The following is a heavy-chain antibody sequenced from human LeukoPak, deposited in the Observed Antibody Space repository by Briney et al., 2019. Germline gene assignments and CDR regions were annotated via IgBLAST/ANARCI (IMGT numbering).Heavy chain of an antibody. J-gene: IGHJ4*02. Sequence: PSETLSLTCTVSGGSTSNFYWSWIRQPPGKGLEWIAYIHSSGTTDYNPSLKSRVTISVDTSKNQFSLKLISVTAADTAMYYCARHRAYCINGECRTTFDYWGQGTLVTVSS. CDR1: GGSTSNFY. D-gene: IGHD2-8*01. V-gene: IGHV4-59*08. CDR3: ARHRAYCINGECRTTFDY. CDR2: IHSSGTT.